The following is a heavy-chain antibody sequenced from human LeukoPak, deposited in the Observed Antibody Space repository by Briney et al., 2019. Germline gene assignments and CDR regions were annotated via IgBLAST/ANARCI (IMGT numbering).Heavy chain of an antibody. CDR1: GFTFSSYW. CDR3: ARVDSGYDYLLHFDY. CDR2: IKQDGSEK. V-gene: IGHV3-7*01. Sequence: GGSLRLSCAASGFTFSSYWMSWVRQAPGKGLERVANIKQDGSEKYYVDSVKGRFTISRDNAKNSLYLQMNSLRAEDTAVYYCARVDSGYDYLLHFDYWGQGTLVTVSS. J-gene: IGHJ4*02. D-gene: IGHD5-12*01.